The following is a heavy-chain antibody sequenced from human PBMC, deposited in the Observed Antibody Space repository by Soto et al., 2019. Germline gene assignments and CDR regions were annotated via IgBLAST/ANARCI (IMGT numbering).Heavy chain of an antibody. D-gene: IGHD6-6*01. J-gene: IGHJ4*02. Sequence: EVQLVESGGGLVQPGGSLRLSCAASGFSFSTYWMSWVRQAPGKGLEWVSNMKHDGSVKYFVDSVRGRFTISRDNAKNSQYLQMNSLRAEDTAVYYCARIGYSSSSFDYWGQGSLVTDAS. CDR2: MKHDGSVK. V-gene: IGHV3-7*01. CDR1: GFSFSTYW. CDR3: ARIGYSSSSFDY.